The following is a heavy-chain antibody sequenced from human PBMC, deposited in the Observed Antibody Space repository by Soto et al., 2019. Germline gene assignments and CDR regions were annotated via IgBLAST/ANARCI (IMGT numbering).Heavy chain of an antibody. CDR1: GGSFSGYY. J-gene: IGHJ4*02. Sequence: QVQLQQWGAGLLKPSETLSLTCAVYGGSFSGYYWTWIRQPPGKGLEWIGEINHSGSTNYNPSLKRRVTRSVDTSTTQFSLRLSSVTAAATAVYSCARGYGRNFDYWGQGTLVTVSS. D-gene: IGHD3-10*01. CDR2: INHSGST. V-gene: IGHV4-34*01. CDR3: ARGYGRNFDY.